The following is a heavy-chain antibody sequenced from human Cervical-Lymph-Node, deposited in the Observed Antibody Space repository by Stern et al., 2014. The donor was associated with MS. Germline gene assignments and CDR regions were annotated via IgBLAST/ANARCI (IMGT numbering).Heavy chain of an antibody. Sequence: VQLVESGGGVVQPGRSLRLSCAASGFTFSRYIMYWVRQAPGKGLECVAAISYDGNNKYHADSVRGRFSISRDNSMDTMYLQMNSLRAEDTAVYFCARDGGYDYIWGSYRGMDVWGQGTTVTVSS. CDR1: GFTFSRYI. CDR2: ISYDGNNK. CDR3: ARDGGYDYIWGSYRGMDV. J-gene: IGHJ6*02. V-gene: IGHV3-30-3*01. D-gene: IGHD3-16*01.